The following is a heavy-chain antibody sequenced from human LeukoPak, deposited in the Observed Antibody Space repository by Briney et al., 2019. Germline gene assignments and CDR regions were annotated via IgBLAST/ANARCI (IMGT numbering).Heavy chain of an antibody. Sequence: GGSLRLSCAASGFTFSDYYMSWIRQAPGKGLEWVSYISSSGSTIYYADSVKGRFTISRDNAENSLYLQMNSLRAEDTAVYYCARDVRYGSGISDYWGQGTLVTVSS. D-gene: IGHD3-10*01. V-gene: IGHV3-11*01. J-gene: IGHJ4*02. CDR1: GFTFSDYY. CDR2: ISSSGSTI. CDR3: ARDVRYGSGISDY.